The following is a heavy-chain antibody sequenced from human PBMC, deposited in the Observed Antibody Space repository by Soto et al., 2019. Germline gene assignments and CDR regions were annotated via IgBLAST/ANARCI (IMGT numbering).Heavy chain of an antibody. D-gene: IGHD3-9*01. CDR2: IYYSGST. Sequence: QVQLQESGPGLVKPSETLSLTCTVSGGSISSYYWSWIRQPPGKGLEWIGYIYYSGSTNYNPSLKSRVTISVDTSKNQFSLKLSSVTAADTAVYYCASQGFLTGYYRTRIAVAGALDYWGQGTLVTVSS. V-gene: IGHV4-59*01. CDR3: ASQGFLTGYYRTRIAVAGALDY. CDR1: GGSISSYY. J-gene: IGHJ4*02.